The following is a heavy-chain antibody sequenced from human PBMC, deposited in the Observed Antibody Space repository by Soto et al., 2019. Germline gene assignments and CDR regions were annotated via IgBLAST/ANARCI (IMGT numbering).Heavy chain of an antibody. D-gene: IGHD2-8*02. CDR3: ARGMTPPGAPAWYYFDS. CDR1: GASITGSFF. Sequence: QVQLQESGPGLMKPSETLSLTCTVSGASITGSFFWSWIRQPAVKGLEWIGRFSLSGTTNYNPSLRSRVTMSADVSKNQFSLRLTSVTAADTALYYCARGMTPPGAPAWYYFDSWGQGTLVTVSS. J-gene: IGHJ4*02. CDR2: FSLSGTT. V-gene: IGHV4-4*07.